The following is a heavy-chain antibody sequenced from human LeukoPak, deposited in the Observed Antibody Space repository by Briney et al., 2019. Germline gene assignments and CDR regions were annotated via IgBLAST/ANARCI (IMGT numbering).Heavy chain of an antibody. D-gene: IGHD5-12*01. Sequence: GGPLRLSCAASGFTFSGSWMAWVRQAPGKGLEWVANMNQDGSEKNYVDSVKGRFTISRDNAKNSLYLQMNSLGAEDTAVYYCARDSGYDCFDYWGQGTLVTVSS. CDR1: GFTFSGSW. CDR2: MNQDGSEK. J-gene: IGHJ4*02. CDR3: ARDSGYDCFDY. V-gene: IGHV3-7*01.